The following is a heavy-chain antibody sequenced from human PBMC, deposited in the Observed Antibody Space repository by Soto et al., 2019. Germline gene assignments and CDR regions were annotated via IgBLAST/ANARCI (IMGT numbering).Heavy chain of an antibody. CDR2: INYVGRTS. CDR1: GDSMSGFY. CDR3: ARFRRNYFDY. D-gene: IGHD3-10*01. V-gene: IGHV4-59*01. J-gene: IGHJ4*02. Sequence: SETLSLTCTVSGDSMSGFYWSWIRQTPGKGLEWIGYINYVGRTSYYSPSLQSRVTISLDSPKNQFSLILSSVTAADTAVYFCARFRRNYFDYWGQGTQVTVSS.